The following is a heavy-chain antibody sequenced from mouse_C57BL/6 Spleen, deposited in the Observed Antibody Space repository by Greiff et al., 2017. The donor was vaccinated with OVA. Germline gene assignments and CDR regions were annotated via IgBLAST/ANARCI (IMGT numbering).Heavy chain of an antibody. CDR3: ASAGDYGYFDY. D-gene: IGHD2-4*01. Sequence: LQQSGAGLVRPGSSVKLSCTDSYFAFMASAMHWVRQRPGHGLEWIGSFTMYSDATEYSENFKGKATFTANTAASTDYMEHSSLTSEESAVYYWASAGDYGYFDYWGQGTTLTVSS. V-gene: IGHV1-49*01. CDR1: YFAFMASA. CDR2: FTMYSDAT. J-gene: IGHJ2*01.